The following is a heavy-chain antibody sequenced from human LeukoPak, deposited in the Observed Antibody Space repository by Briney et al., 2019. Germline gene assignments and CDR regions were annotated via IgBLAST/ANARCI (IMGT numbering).Heavy chain of an antibody. D-gene: IGHD2-15*01. CDR2: ISATGGTT. V-gene: IGHV3-23*01. Sequence: GGSLRLSCAASGFTFSSYGMSWVRQAPGKGLEWVLAISATGGTTYYADSVKGRFTISRDNSKNTLYLQMNSLRAEDTAIYYCAKNGDRGAYCSGGSCYPYYYYYIDVWGKGTTVTISS. CDR1: GFTFSSYG. CDR3: AKNGDRGAYCSGGSCYPYYYYYIDV. J-gene: IGHJ6*03.